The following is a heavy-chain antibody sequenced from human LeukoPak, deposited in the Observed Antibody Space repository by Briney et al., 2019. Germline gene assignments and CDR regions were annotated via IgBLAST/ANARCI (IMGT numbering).Heavy chain of an antibody. CDR1: VASFSRSY. CDR2: IYTSGSP. V-gene: IGHV4-4*09. J-gene: IGHJ4*02. Sequence: SETLSLTSSSFVASFSRSYWDWIRHPPGKAPEWIGYIYTSGSPHYNPSLRSRVTISVDTSKNQFSLKLGSVTAADTAVYYCARHGLQTSFDYWGRGILVTVSS. D-gene: IGHD4-11*01. CDR3: ARHGLQTSFDY.